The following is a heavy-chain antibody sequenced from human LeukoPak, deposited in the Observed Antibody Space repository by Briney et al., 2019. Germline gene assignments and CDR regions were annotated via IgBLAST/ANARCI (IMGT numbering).Heavy chain of an antibody. CDR2: ITPDGSEK. D-gene: IGHD3-22*01. Sequence: GGSLRLSCAASGITFSDHWTSWVRQAPGKGLEWVANITPDGSEKNYVDSVKGRFTISRDNARNSLYLQMSSLRAEDSAVYYCVTGGHYAGSWGQGSLVTVSS. CDR3: VTGGHYAGS. CDR1: GITFSDHW. V-gene: IGHV3-7*01. J-gene: IGHJ5*02.